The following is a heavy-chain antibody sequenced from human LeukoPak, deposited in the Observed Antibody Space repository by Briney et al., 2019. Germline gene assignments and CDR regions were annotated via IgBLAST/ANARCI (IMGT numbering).Heavy chain of an antibody. CDR1: GFDFDDFT. D-gene: IGHD3-9*01. CDR2: INSNGSRT. Sequence: GGSLRLSCAASGFDFDDFTMHWVRQAPGKGLEWVSRINSNGSRTSYADSVKGRFIISRDNAKNTLYLQMNSLRVEDTAVYYCAPDPILDYWGQGTLVTVSS. CDR3: APDPILDY. V-gene: IGHV3-74*01. J-gene: IGHJ4*02.